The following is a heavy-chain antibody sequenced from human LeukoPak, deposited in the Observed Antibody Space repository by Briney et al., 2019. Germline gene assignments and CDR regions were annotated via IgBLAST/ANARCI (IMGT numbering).Heavy chain of an antibody. D-gene: IGHD5-18*01. CDR1: GYSISSTNW. J-gene: IGHJ4*02. CDR2: IYYSGST. CDR3: ARTAVDTGTYFDY. V-gene: IGHV4-28*01. Sequence: SDTLSLTCSVSGYSISSTNWWGWIRQPPGKGLEWIGYIYYSGSTYHNPSLKSRVTMSVDTSKNQFSLKVSSVTAVDTAVYYCARTAVDTGTYFDYWGQGTLVTVPS.